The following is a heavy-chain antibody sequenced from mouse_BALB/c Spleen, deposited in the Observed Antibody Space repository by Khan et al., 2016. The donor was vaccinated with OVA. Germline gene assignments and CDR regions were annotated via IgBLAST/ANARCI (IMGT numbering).Heavy chain of an antibody. Sequence: QIQLVQSGPELKKPGETVTISCKASGYTFTNYGMNWVKQAPGKDLKWMGWINTYTGEPTYADDFKGRFAFSLETSASTAYLKINNLKNKDTATYFCARVGYNGTMDSWGQGTSVTVSS. CDR2: INTYTGEP. J-gene: IGHJ4*01. CDR1: GYTFTNYG. D-gene: IGHD4-1*01. CDR3: ARVGYNGTMDS. V-gene: IGHV9-3-1*01.